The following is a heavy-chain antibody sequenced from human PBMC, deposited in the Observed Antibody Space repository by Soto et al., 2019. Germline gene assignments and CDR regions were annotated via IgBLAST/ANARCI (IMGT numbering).Heavy chain of an antibody. CDR3: ARGRIYDYGDYVDWFDP. D-gene: IGHD4-17*01. Sequence: SVKVSCKASGGTFSSYTISWVRQAPGQGLEWMGRIIPILGIANYAQKFQGRVTITADKSTSTAYMELSSLRSEDTAVYYCARGRIYDYGDYVDWFDPWGQGTLVTVSS. J-gene: IGHJ5*02. CDR1: GGTFSSYT. V-gene: IGHV1-69*02. CDR2: IIPILGIA.